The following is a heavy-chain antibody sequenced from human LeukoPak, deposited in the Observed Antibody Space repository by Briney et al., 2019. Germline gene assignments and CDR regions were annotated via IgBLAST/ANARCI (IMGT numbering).Heavy chain of an antibody. CDR3: ARFPKMYSSSGGGYFDY. CDR2: ISYDGSNK. J-gene: IGHJ4*02. CDR1: GFTFSSYA. Sequence: PGGSLRLSCAASGFTFSSYAMHWVRQAPGKGLEWVAVISYDGSNKYYADSVKGRFTISRDNSKNTLYLQMNSLRAEDTAVYYCARFPKMYSSSGGGYFDYWGQGTLVTVSS. D-gene: IGHD6-6*01. V-gene: IGHV3-30*01.